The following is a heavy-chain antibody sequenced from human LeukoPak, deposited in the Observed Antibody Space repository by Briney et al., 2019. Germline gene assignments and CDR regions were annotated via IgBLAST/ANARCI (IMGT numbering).Heavy chain of an antibody. Sequence: PSETLSLTCTVTGGSIRSGEYYCSWIRQYPGKGLEWIGFIHYSGNTYYNPSLESRVNISVDTSNNQFSLKVRSVTAADTAVYYCAREFNDSAISYYCVLWAQRTLVTVSP. D-gene: IGHD1-26*01. CDR1: GGSIRSGEYY. CDR3: AREFNDSAISYYCVL. V-gene: IGHV4-31*03. CDR2: IHYSGNT. J-gene: IGHJ4*02.